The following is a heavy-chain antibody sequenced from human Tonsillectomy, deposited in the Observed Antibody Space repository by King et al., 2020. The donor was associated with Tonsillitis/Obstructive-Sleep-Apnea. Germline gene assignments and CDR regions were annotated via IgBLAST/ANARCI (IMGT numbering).Heavy chain of an antibody. CDR1: GYTFTSYY. Sequence: QLVQSGAEVKKPGASVKVSCKASGYTFTSYYMHWVRQAPGQGLEWMGIINPSGGSTSYAQKFQGRVTMTRDTSTSTDYMELSSLRSEDTAVYYCAGDASGSVATTPLNWFGPWGQGTLVTVSS. J-gene: IGHJ5*02. CDR3: AGDASGSVATTPLNWFGP. V-gene: IGHV1-46*01. D-gene: IGHD5-12*01. CDR2: INPSGGST.